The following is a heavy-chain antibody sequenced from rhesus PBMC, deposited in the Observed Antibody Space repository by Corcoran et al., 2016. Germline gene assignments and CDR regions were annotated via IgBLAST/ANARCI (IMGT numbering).Heavy chain of an antibody. CDR2: IYSSSGKT. CDR1: GGSISGGSYY. CDR3: ASRLASTGNSFDY. D-gene: IGHD1-26*01. V-gene: IGHV4S17*01. J-gene: IGHJ4*01. Sequence: QVKLQESGPGLVKPLETLSLTCAVSGGSISGGSYYWSWIRQPPGQGLEWIGDIYSSSGKTYYNPSLKSRVTISKDTSKNQFSLKLTSVPAADTAVYYCASRLASTGNSFDYWGQGVLVTVSS.